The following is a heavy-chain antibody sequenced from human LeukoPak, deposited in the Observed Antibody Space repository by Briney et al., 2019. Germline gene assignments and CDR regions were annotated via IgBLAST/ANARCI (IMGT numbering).Heavy chain of an antibody. Sequence: SETLSLTCTVSGGSVSSSSYYWGWIRQPPGKGLEWIGRIYYSGSTYYNPSLKSRVTISVDTSKNQFSLKLSSVTAADTAVYYCARDKAPPYYYDSSGLDYWGQGTLVTVSS. CDR3: ARDKAPPYYYDSSGLDY. V-gene: IGHV4-39*07. CDR1: GGSVSSSSYY. CDR2: IYYSGST. J-gene: IGHJ4*02. D-gene: IGHD3-22*01.